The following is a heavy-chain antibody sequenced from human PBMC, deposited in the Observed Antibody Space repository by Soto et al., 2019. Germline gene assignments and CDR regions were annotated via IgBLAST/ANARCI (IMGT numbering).Heavy chain of an antibody. CDR1: GFTFSTYW. CDR3: VRTSLVVAAASREDY. J-gene: IGHJ4*02. CDR2: INSDGSST. D-gene: IGHD2-15*01. Sequence: GGSLRLSCAASGFTFSTYWMHWVRQAPGKGLMWVSRINSDGSSTSYADSVRGRFTISRDNAKNTLYLQMNSLRAEDTAVYYCVRTSLVVAAASREDYWGQGTLVTAPQ. V-gene: IGHV3-74*01.